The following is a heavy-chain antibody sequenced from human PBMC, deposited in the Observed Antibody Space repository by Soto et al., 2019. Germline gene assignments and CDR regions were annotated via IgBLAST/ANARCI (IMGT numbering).Heavy chain of an antibody. J-gene: IGHJ4*02. D-gene: IGHD3-16*01. Sequence: EVQLVESGGGLVRPGGSLRLSCAASGFTFGSYEMNWVRQAPGKGLEWISYISSISTTIYYADSVKGRFTISRDNAKNSLYLQMNSLRAEDTAGYYCARVSGSLGDWGQGTLVTVSS. CDR1: GFTFGSYE. CDR3: ARVSGSLGD. CDR2: ISSISTTI. V-gene: IGHV3-48*03.